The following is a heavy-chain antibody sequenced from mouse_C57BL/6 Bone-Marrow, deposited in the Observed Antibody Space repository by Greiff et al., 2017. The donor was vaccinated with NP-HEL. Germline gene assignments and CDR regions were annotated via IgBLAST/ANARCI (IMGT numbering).Heavy chain of an antibody. Sequence: QVTLKESGAELARPGASVKLSCKASGYTFTSYGISWVKQRTGQGLEWIGEIYPRSGNTYYNEKFKGKATLTADKSSSTAYMELRSLTSEDSAVYFCARCDYGVFAYWGQGTLVTVSA. CDR3: ARCDYGVFAY. CDR1: GYTFTSYG. V-gene: IGHV1-81*01. CDR2: IYPRSGNT. J-gene: IGHJ3*01. D-gene: IGHD2-4*01.